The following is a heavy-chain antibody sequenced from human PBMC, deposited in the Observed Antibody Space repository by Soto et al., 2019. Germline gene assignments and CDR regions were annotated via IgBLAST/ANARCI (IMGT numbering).Heavy chain of an antibody. D-gene: IGHD6-13*01. Sequence: PGGSLRLSFAASGFTFSTYAMSWVRQAPGKGLEWVSAISGSGGSTYYADSVKGRFTISRDNAKNTLYLQMNSLRAEDTALYYCAKSYSSNWYDYFDYWGQGTLVTVSS. CDR2: ISGSGGST. J-gene: IGHJ4*02. CDR3: AKSYSSNWYDYFDY. CDR1: GFTFSTYA. V-gene: IGHV3-23*01.